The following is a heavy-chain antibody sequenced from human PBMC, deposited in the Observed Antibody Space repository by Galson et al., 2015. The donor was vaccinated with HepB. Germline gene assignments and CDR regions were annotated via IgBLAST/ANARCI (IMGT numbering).Heavy chain of an antibody. CDR3: ARVFENGDYAGWFDP. Sequence: SLRLSCAASGFTFSSYSMNWVRQAPGKGLEWVSSISSSSSYIYYADSVKGRFTISRDNAKNSLYLQMNGLRAEDTAVYYCARVFENGDYAGWFDPWGQGTLVTVSS. CDR2: ISSSSSYI. V-gene: IGHV3-21*01. D-gene: IGHD4-17*01. CDR1: GFTFSSYS. J-gene: IGHJ5*02.